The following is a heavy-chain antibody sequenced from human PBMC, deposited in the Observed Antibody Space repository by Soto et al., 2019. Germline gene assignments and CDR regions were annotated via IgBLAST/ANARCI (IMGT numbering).Heavy chain of an antibody. CDR1: GGTLSSYA. CDR2: IIPIFGTA. Sequence: SVKVSCKASGGTLSSYAISWVRQAPGQGLEWMGGIIPIFGTANYAQKFQGRVTITADESTSTAYMELSSLRSEDTAVYYCARAVVKGVVNYYYYYGMDVWGQGTTVTVSS. CDR3: ARAVVKGVVNYYYYYGMDV. J-gene: IGHJ6*02. V-gene: IGHV1-69*13. D-gene: IGHD3-3*01.